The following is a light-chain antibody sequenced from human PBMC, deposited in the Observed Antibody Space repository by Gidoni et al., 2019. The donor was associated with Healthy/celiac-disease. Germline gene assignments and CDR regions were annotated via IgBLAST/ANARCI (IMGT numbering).Light chain of an antibody. CDR3: QQYDKLPTWT. V-gene: IGKV1-33*01. CDR2: DAS. Sequence: DIQMTQSPSSLSASVGVRVTITCQASQDISNYLNWYQQKPGKAPKLLIYDASNLETGVPSRFSGSGSGTDFTFTISSLQPEDIATYYCQQYDKLPTWTFGQGTKVEIK. J-gene: IGKJ1*01. CDR1: QDISNY.